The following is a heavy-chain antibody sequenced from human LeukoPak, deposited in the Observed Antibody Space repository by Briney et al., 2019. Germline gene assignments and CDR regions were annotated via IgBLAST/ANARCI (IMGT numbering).Heavy chain of an antibody. CDR2: ISAYNGNT. V-gene: IGHV1-18*01. D-gene: IGHD2-15*01. CDR3: ARGGTTPASHAFEI. CDR1: GYTFTTYG. J-gene: IGHJ3*02. Sequence: ASVKVSCKASGYTFTTYGISWVRQAPGQGLEWMGWISAYNGNTNYAQNLQGRVTMTTDTSTGTAYMELRSLTSDDTAVYYCARGGTTPASHAFEIWGQGATVTVSS.